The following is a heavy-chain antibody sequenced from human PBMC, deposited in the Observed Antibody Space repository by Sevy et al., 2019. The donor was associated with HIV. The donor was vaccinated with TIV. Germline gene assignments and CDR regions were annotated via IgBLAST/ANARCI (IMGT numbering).Heavy chain of an antibody. CDR3: AKEKDSDSRYAMAV. Sequence: GGSLRLSCAASGFSFTNYAISWVRQAPGKGLEWVSVITSDGYSTYYADSVKGGFTISRDNSKNTVFLQMNSLRAEDTAVYYCAKEKDSDSRYAMAVWGQGTTVTVSS. CDR1: GFSFTNYA. J-gene: IGHJ6*02. V-gene: IGHV3-23*01. D-gene: IGHD3-16*01. CDR2: ITSDGYST.